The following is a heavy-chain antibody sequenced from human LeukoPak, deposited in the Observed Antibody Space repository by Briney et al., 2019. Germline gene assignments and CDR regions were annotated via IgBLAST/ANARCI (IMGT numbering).Heavy chain of an antibody. J-gene: IGHJ4*02. CDR1: GFTFSSNS. Sequence: PGGSLRLSCAASGFTFSSNSMNWVRQAPGKGLEWVSSISSSSSYIYYVDSVKGRFTISRDNAKNSLYLQMSSLRAEDTAVYFCARDRGSGWFDYWGQGTLVTVSS. CDR2: ISSSSSYI. D-gene: IGHD6-19*01. CDR3: ARDRGSGWFDY. V-gene: IGHV3-21*01.